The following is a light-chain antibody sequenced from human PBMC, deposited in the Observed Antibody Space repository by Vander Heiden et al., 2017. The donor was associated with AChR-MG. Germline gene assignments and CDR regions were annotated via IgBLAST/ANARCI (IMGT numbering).Light chain of an antibody. CDR2: SNS. Sequence: SLLPQPPSASGTPGQSVTISCSGGASNIGSNSLNWYQQHPGTAPRVLIYSNSQRPSGVPDRFSGSKSGTSASLAISGLQSEDEADYYCSAWDDSLSGVVFGGGTKLTVL. J-gene: IGLJ2*01. CDR1: ASNIGSNS. V-gene: IGLV1-44*01. CDR3: SAWDDSLSGVV.